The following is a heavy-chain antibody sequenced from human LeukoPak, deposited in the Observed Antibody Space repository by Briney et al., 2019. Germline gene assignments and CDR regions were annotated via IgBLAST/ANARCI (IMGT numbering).Heavy chain of an antibody. CDR2: IYYSGST. Sequence: TSETLSLTCTVSGGSISSYFWSWIRQHPGKGLEWIGYIYYSGSTYYNPSLQSRVTMSVDTSKNQFSLKLSSVTAADTAVYYCARDTRTGSSWYFDLWGRGTLVTVSS. CDR1: GGSISSYF. V-gene: IGHV4-59*06. CDR3: ARDTRTGSSWYFDL. D-gene: IGHD3/OR15-3a*01. J-gene: IGHJ2*01.